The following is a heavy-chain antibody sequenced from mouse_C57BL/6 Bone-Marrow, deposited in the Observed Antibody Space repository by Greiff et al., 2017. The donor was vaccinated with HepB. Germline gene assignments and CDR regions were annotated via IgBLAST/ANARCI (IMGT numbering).Heavy chain of an antibody. D-gene: IGHD2-1*01. Sequence: VQLKQPGAELVKPGASVKMSCKASGYTFTSYWITWVKQRPGQGLEWIGDIYPGSGSTNYNEKFKSKATLTVDTSSSTAYMQLSSLTSEDSAVYYCARPLYGKGAMDYWGQGTSVTVSS. CDR3: ARPLYGKGAMDY. J-gene: IGHJ4*01. CDR2: IYPGSGST. CDR1: GYTFTSYW. V-gene: IGHV1-55*01.